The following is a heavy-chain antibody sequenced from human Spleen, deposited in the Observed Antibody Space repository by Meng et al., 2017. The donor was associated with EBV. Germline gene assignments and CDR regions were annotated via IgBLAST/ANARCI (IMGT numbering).Heavy chain of an antibody. CDR2: INHSGDT. D-gene: IGHD2-21*01. J-gene: IGHJ5*02. CDR3: ARGPEIVVVIFPTNWFDP. V-gene: IGHV4-34*01. CDR1: GESFSVYY. Sequence: VGLHKGGAGLLKPSETLALTCGVYGESFSVYYWSWIRQSPGKGLEWIGEINHSGDTRYNPSLESRVTISVATSKNQVSLKLKSVTAADTAMYYCARGPEIVVVIFPTNWFDPWGQGTLVTVSS.